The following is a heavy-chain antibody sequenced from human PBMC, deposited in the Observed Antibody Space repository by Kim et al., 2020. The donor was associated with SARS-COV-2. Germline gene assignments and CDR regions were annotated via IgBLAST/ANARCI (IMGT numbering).Heavy chain of an antibody. D-gene: IGHD1-7*01. V-gene: IGHV1-46*01. Sequence: RCAKKSQGRVAMTSDTSTSTVYMEMSSLESEDTAVYYCARRITGTYGMDVWGQGTTVTVSS. CDR3: ARRITGTYGMDV. J-gene: IGHJ6*02.